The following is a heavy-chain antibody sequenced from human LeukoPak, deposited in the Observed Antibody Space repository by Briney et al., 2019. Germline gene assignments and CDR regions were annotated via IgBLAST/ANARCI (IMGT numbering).Heavy chain of an antibody. CDR3: ALLMMYAIDFDS. V-gene: IGHV3-23*01. J-gene: IGHJ4*02. Sequence: GGSLRHSCAASGFTFSSYAMSWVRQAPGKGLEWVSAISGSGGNTYYADSVKGRFTISRDNSKNTLYLQMNSLRAEDTAVYYCALLMMYAIDFDSWGQGTLVTVSS. D-gene: IGHD2-8*01. CDR1: GFTFSSYA. CDR2: ISGSGGNT.